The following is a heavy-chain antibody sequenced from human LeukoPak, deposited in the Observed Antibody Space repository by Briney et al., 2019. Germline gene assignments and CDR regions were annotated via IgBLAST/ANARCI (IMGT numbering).Heavy chain of an antibody. CDR2: IIYDGSNK. CDR3: ARGVGETLSGWTLDY. V-gene: IGHV3-30*04. CDR1: GFDFSSYA. Sequence: GGSLRLSCAASGFDFSSYAMHWVRRAPGKGLEWMAVIIYDGSNKNYADSVKGRFTISRDNSRNTLYMKMNSLRVEDTAVYYCARGVGETLSGWTLDYWGRGTLVAVSS. J-gene: IGHJ4*01. D-gene: IGHD6-19*01.